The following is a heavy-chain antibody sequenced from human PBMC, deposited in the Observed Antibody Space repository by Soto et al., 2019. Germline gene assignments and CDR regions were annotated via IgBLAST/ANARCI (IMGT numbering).Heavy chain of an antibody. J-gene: IGHJ5*02. D-gene: IGHD3-10*01. Sequence: SETLSLTCTVSGGSISSGGYYWSWIRQHPGKGLEWIGYIYYSGSTYYNPSLKSRVTISVDTSKNQFSLKLSSVTAADTAVCYCARVLRGVIIGVVWFDPWGQGTLVTVSS. CDR3: ARVLRGVIIGVVWFDP. V-gene: IGHV4-31*03. CDR2: IYYSGST. CDR1: GGSISSGGYY.